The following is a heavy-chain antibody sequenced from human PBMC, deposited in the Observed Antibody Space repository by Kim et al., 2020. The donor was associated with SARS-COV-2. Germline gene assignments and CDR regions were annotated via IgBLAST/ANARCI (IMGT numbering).Heavy chain of an antibody. CDR3: ARGYGIFYGMHV. V-gene: IGHV4-30-4*05. J-gene: IGHJ6*02. D-gene: IGHD6-13*01. Sequence: HANPSHKSRVTISVDTSKNQFSLTLSSVTAADTAVYFCARGYGIFYGMHVWGQGTTVTVSS.